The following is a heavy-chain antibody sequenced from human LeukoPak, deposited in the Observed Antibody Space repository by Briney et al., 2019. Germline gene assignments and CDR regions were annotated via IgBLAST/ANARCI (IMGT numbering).Heavy chain of an antibody. CDR1: GGTFSSYA. Sequence: SVKVSWKASGGTFSSYAISWVRQAPGQGLEWMGGIIPIFGTANYAQKFQGRVTITTDESTSTAYMELSSLRSEDTAVYYCARGKYSGYSSDYWGQGTLVTVSS. J-gene: IGHJ4*02. D-gene: IGHD5-12*01. CDR3: ARGKYSGYSSDY. CDR2: IIPIFGTA. V-gene: IGHV1-69*05.